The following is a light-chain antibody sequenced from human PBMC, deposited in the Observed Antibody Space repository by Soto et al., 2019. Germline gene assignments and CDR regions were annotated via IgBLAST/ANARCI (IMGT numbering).Light chain of an antibody. CDR1: QTISSW. CDR2: DVS. J-gene: IGKJ1*01. CDR3: QQYNGYSRT. Sequence: DIKMTQSPSTLSGSVGDRVTIHCRASQTISSWLAWYQQKPGKAPYLLISDVSSLERGVPSRFSGSGSGTEFTLTISSMQPDDFATFYCQQYNGYSRTLGRGTKVDI. V-gene: IGKV1-5*01.